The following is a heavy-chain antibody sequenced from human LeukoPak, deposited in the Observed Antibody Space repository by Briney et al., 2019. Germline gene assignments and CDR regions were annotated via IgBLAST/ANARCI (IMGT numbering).Heavy chain of an antibody. Sequence: GASVKVSCKASGYTFTGYYMHWVRQAPGQGLEWMGWINPNSGGTNYAQKFQGRVTMTRGTSISTAYMELSRLRSDDTAVYYCAKNYYDTSGYQDYYYYYYMDVWGKGTTVTVSS. J-gene: IGHJ6*03. CDR2: INPNSGGT. CDR1: GYTFTGYY. V-gene: IGHV1-2*02. CDR3: AKNYYDTSGYQDYYYYYYMDV. D-gene: IGHD3-22*01.